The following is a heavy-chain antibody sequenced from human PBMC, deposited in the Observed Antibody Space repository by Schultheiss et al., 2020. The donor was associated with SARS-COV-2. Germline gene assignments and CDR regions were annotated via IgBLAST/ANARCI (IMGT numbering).Heavy chain of an antibody. D-gene: IGHD3-10*01. CDR2: INSDGSST. J-gene: IGHJ6*02. V-gene: IGHV3-74*01. Sequence: GGSLRLSCAASGFTFSSYWMHWVRQAPGKGLVWVSRINSDGSSTSYADSVKGRFTISRDNSKNTLYLQMNSLRAEDTAVYYCARDRGTYYYGSGTGGMDVWGQGTTVTVSS. CDR3: ARDRGTYYYGSGTGGMDV. CDR1: GFTFSSYW.